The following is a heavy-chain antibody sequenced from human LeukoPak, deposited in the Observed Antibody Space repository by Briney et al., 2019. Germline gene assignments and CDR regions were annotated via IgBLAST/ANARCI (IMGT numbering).Heavy chain of an antibody. CDR1: GFTFSSYS. J-gene: IGHJ5*02. CDR3: ARDLLRKGFDP. V-gene: IGHV3-21*01. CDR2: ISSSSSYI. Sequence: PGGSLRLSCAASGFTFSSYSMASVRQAPGKGLEWVPSISSSSSYIYYADSVKGRFTISRDNAKNSLYLQMNSLRAEDTAVYYCARDLLRKGFDPWGQGTLVTVSS.